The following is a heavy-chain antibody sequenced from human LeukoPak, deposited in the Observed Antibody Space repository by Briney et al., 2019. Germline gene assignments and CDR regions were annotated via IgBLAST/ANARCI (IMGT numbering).Heavy chain of an antibody. CDR1: GGSISSGDYY. D-gene: IGHD3-22*01. Sequence: SETLSLTCTVSGGSISSGDYYWSWIRQPPGEGLEWIGYIYYSGSTYYNPSLKSRVTISVDTSKNQFSLKLSSVTAADTAVYYCARDRYYYDSSGYHYYYGMDVWGQGTTVTVSS. CDR3: ARDRYYYDSSGYHYYYGMDV. CDR2: IYYSGST. V-gene: IGHV4-30-4*01. J-gene: IGHJ6*02.